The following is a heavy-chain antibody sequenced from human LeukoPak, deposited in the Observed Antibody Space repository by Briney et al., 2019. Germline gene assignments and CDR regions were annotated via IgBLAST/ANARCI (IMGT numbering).Heavy chain of an antibody. CDR3: ARLFGGVTTYDY. D-gene: IGHD2-8*02. CDR2: IKEDGSEK. Sequence: PGGSLRLSCAASGFTFSGSWMSWVRQAPGKGLEWVANIKEDGSEKYYVDSVKGRFTISRDNAKNSLYLQMNSLRAEDTAVYYCARLFGGVTTYDYWGQGALVTVSS. CDR1: GFTFSGSW. J-gene: IGHJ4*02. V-gene: IGHV3-7*01.